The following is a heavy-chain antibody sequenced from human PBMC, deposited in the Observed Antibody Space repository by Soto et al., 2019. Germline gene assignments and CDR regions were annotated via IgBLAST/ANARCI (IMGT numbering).Heavy chain of an antibody. CDR2: ISSTSNTI. V-gene: IGHV3-48*01. CDR1: GFTFSRYS. CDR3: ARDRGCSGGICYRDLDY. J-gene: IGHJ4*02. Sequence: EVQLVESGGGLVQPGGSLRLSCAASGFTFSRYSMSWVRKAPGKGLEWVSYISSTSNTIDYADSVKGRFTISRDNAKNSLYLHMNSLSAEDTAVYYCARDRGCSGGICYRDLDYWGQGTLVTVSS. D-gene: IGHD2-15*01.